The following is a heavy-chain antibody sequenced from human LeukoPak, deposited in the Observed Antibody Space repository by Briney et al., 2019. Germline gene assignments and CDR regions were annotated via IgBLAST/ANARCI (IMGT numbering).Heavy chain of an antibody. J-gene: IGHJ4*02. V-gene: IGHV3-30*18. Sequence: GGSLRLSCAASGFTLRSYSMSWVRQAPGKGLEWVAVISYDGSNKYYADSVKGRFTISRDNSKNTLYLQMNSLRAEDTAVYYCAKTGGSYRDFDYWGQGTLVTVSS. CDR3: AKTGGSYRDFDY. CDR1: GFTLRSYS. D-gene: IGHD1-26*01. CDR2: ISYDGSNK.